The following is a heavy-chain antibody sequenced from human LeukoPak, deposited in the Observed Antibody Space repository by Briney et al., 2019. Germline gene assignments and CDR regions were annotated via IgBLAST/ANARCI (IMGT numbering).Heavy chain of an antibody. V-gene: IGHV3-21*06. CDR1: GCTLSDYS. Sequence: RGSLRLSCAASGCTLSDYSMNWGRQPPGKGQEGVSSISRRSTYRYYAGSVKGRFTISRDNAKNSMCLQMNSLRAEDTAVYYCARDMTTATTCYLQHWGQGTLVTVSS. CDR3: ARDMTTATTCYLQH. J-gene: IGHJ1*01. CDR2: ISRRSTYR. D-gene: IGHD4-17*01.